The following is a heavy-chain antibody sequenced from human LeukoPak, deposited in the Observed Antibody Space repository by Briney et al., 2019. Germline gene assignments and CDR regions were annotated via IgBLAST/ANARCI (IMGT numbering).Heavy chain of an antibody. CDR3: ARGGIPTGPYYYFYYMDV. CDR1: GFTSSRNV. Sequence: PVGSLRLSCAASGFTSSRNVMHWVRQAPGKGLEWVALISYDGNNKFYADSVKGRFTISRDNSRNTLYLQMNSLRGEDAAVYSCARGGIPTGPYYYFYYMDVWGKGTAVTVSS. D-gene: IGHD1-14*01. CDR2: ISYDGNNK. V-gene: IGHV3-30*01. J-gene: IGHJ6*03.